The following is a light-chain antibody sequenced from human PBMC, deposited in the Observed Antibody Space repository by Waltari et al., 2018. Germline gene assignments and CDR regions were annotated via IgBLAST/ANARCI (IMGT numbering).Light chain of an antibody. J-gene: IGLJ2*01. CDR1: ASNIGVQT. V-gene: IGLV1-44*01. CDR2: SNN. CDR3: APWDNRLNGPV. Sequence: QSVLTQPPSASGTPGQTVTISCSGSASNIGVQTVNWYQQVPGTAPKLLMYSNNPRPSGVPDRFPGFKSGTSASLAISGRQSEDEAVYYCAPWDNRLNGPVFGGGTKLTVL.